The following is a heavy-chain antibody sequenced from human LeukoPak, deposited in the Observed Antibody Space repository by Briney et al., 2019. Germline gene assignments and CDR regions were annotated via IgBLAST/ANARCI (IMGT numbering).Heavy chain of an antibody. CDR1: GFTFDDYG. CDR2: INWNGGNT. V-gene: IGHV3-20*04. D-gene: IGHD6-19*01. CDR3: ARDSSGWYNWLDP. J-gene: IGHJ5*02. Sequence: GGSLRLSCAASGFTFDDYGMTWVRQAPGKGLEWVSGINWNGGNTGYADSVKGRFTISRDNAQNSLYLQMNSLRAEDTAVYYCARDSSGWYNWLDPWGQGTLVTVSS.